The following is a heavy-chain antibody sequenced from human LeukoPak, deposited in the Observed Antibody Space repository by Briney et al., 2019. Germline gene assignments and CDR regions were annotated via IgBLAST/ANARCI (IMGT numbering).Heavy chain of an antibody. CDR1: GFTVSSNY. CDR3: ARERQVRFLEWLSNYMDV. CDR2: ISSSSSYI. J-gene: IGHJ6*03. D-gene: IGHD3-3*01. Sequence: PGGSLRLSCAASGFTVSSNYMSWVRQAPGKGLEWVSSISSSSSYIYYADSVKGRFTISRDNAKNSLYLQMNSLRAEDTAVYYCARERQVRFLEWLSNYMDVWGKGTTVTVSS. V-gene: IGHV3-21*01.